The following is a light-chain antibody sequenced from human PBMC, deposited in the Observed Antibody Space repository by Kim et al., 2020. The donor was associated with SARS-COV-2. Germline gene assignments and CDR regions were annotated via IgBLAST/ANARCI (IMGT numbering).Light chain of an antibody. CDR2: RTS. J-gene: IGKJ1*01. Sequence: GSVGDRVTLTCRASQSVSGWLNWYQQRPGKAPHLLIYRTSTLQTGVPPRFSGSASGTDFTLTINTLQPEDFATYYCQQSYNFPRTFGQGTRVEIK. CDR1: QSVSGW. V-gene: IGKV1-39*01. CDR3: QQSYNFPRT.